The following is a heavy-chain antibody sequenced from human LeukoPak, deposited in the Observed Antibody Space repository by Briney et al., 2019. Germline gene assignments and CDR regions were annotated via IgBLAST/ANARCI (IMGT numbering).Heavy chain of an antibody. J-gene: IGHJ5*02. CDR2: INHSGST. V-gene: IGHV4-34*01. CDR1: GGSFSGYY. CDR3: AISSGWYRNWFDP. Sequence: SEILSLTCAVYGGSFSGYYWSWIRQPPGKGLEWIGEINHSGSTNYNPSLKSRVTISVDTSKNQFSLKLSSVTAADTAVYYCAISSGWYRNWFDPWGQGTLVTVSS. D-gene: IGHD6-19*01.